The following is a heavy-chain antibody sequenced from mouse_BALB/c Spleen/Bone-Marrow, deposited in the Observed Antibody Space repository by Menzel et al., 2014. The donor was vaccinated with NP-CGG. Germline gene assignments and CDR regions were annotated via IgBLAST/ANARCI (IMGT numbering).Heavy chain of an antibody. D-gene: IGHD2-3*01. CDR3: ARLGYYGGFAY. V-gene: IGHV4-1*02. J-gene: IGHJ3*01. CDR1: GFDFSGFW. Sequence: EVMLVESGGGLVQPGGSLKLSCAASGFDFSGFWMGWVRQAPGKGLEWIGEINQDSSTINYTPSLKDRFIISRDNAKNTLYLQMSKVRSEDTALYYCARLGYYGGFAYWGQGTLVTVSA. CDR2: INQDSSTI.